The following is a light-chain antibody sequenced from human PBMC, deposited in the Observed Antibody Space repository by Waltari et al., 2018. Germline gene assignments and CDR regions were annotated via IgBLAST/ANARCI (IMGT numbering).Light chain of an antibody. CDR1: SSDVGGFNF. CDR2: EAP. Sequence: QSALTQPASVSGSPGQSITISCTGTSSDVGGFNFVSWYQQHPGKAPNRIIYEAPNRPSGVSPRFSGSQSRYTASLTISGLQPGDEADYYCISYTATKTLVFGGGTKLTVL. CDR3: ISYTATKTLV. V-gene: IGLV2-14*01. J-gene: IGLJ2*01.